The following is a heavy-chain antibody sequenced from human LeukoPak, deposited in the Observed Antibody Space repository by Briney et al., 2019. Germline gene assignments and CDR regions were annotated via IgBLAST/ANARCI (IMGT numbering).Heavy chain of an antibody. V-gene: IGHV3-7*04. CDR3: ARGQGWFDA. J-gene: IGHJ5*02. CDR2: TKQDGSEK. CDR1: GFTLSDYW. Sequence: GGSLRLSCAASGFTLSDYWITWVRQAPGKGLEWVANTKQDGSEKEYVDSVKGRFTISRDNAKNSLYLQMNSLRAEDTAVYYCARGQGWFDACGQGTLVTVSS.